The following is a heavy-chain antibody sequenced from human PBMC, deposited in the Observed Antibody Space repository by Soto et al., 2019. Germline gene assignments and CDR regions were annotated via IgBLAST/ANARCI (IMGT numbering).Heavy chain of an antibody. CDR2: ITGSAGNT. CDR1: GFTFSNYA. D-gene: IGHD3-16*01. V-gene: IGHV3-23*01. CDR3: AKVPLSLTFYDY. J-gene: IGHJ4*02. Sequence: GSPRLSCAASGFTFSNYAMHWVRQAPGKGLEWVSGITGSAGNTYYADSVKGQFTISRDNSKNTLYLQTNSLRADDTAIYYCAKVPLSLTFYDYCGQGTLVTVSS.